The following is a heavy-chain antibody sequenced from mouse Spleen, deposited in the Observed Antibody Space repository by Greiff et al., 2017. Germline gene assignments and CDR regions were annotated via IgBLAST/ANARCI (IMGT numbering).Heavy chain of an antibody. Sequence: VKMVESGPGLVQPSQSLSITCTVSGFSLTSYGVHWVRQSPGKGLEWLGVIWSGGSTDYNAAFISRLSISKDNSKSQVFFKMNSLQADDTAIYYCARNYDGYYDWYFDVWGTGTTVTVSS. V-gene: IGHV2-2*01. CDR2: IWSGGST. D-gene: IGHD2-3*01. J-gene: IGHJ1*03. CDR1: GFSLTSYG. CDR3: ARNYDGYYDWYFDV.